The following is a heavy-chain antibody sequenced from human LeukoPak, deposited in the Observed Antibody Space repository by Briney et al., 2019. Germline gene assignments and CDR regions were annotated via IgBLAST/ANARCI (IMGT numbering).Heavy chain of an antibody. Sequence: SETLSLTCAVYGGSFSGYYWSWIRQPPGKGLEWIGEINRSGSTNYNPSLKSRVTISVDTSKNQFSLKVSSVTAADTAVYYCARGRYLPLYFDYWGQGTLVTVSS. CDR2: INRSGST. CDR1: GGSFSGYY. CDR3: ARGRYLPLYFDY. J-gene: IGHJ4*02. D-gene: IGHD3-16*02. V-gene: IGHV4-34*01.